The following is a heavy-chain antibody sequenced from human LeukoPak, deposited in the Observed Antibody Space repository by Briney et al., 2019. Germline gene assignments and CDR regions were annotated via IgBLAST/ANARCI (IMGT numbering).Heavy chain of an antibody. CDR3: ARHGTAPGLYFAL. V-gene: IGHV3-7*01. CDR1: GFTFNNYW. D-gene: IGHD6-13*01. CDR2: IRQDGNEK. J-gene: IGHJ4*01. Sequence: PGGSLRLSCAGSGFTFNNYWMNWVRQAPGKGLEWVASIRQDGNEKSYVDSLTGRFTIPRDNAKNSLYLQMSSLRDQDTAVYYCARHGTAPGLYFALWGQGTLVTVSS.